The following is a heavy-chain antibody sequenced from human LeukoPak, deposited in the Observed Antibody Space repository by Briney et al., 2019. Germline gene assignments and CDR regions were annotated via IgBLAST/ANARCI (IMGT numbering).Heavy chain of an antibody. J-gene: IGHJ4*02. D-gene: IGHD5-18*01. CDR3: ARQARGYSYGYEGLSLDY. V-gene: IGHV5-51*01. Sequence: GESLKISCKGSGYSFTSYWIGWVRQMPGKGLEWMGIIYPGGSDTRYSPSFQGQVTISADKSISTAYLQWSSLKASDTAMYYCARQARGYSYGYEGLSLDYWGQGTLVTVSS. CDR2: IYPGGSDT. CDR1: GYSFTSYW.